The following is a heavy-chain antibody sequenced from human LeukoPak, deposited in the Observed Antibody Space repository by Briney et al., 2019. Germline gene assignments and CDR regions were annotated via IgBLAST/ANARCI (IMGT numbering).Heavy chain of an antibody. CDR2: ISYDGSNK. J-gene: IGHJ3*02. V-gene: IGHV3-30-3*01. D-gene: IGHD4-17*01. Sequence: GGSLRLSCAASGFTFSSYAMHWVRQAPGKGLEWVAVISYDGSNKYYADSVKGRFTISRDNAKNSLYLQMNSLRAEDTAVYYCARRYGAWDAFDIWGQGTMVTVSS. CDR1: GFTFSSYA. CDR3: ARRYGAWDAFDI.